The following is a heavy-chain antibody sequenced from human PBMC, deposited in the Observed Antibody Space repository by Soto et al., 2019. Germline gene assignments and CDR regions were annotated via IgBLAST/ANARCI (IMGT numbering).Heavy chain of an antibody. D-gene: IGHD3-22*01. Sequence: EVQLVESGGGLVKPGGSLRLSCAASGFTFSSYSMNWVRQAPGKGLEWVSSISSSSSYIYYADSVKGRFTISRDNAKNSLSPQMTSLRAEDTAVYSCARLYYYDSVEYWGQSTLVTVSS. CDR1: GFTFSSYS. V-gene: IGHV3-21*01. J-gene: IGHJ4*02. CDR3: ARLYYYDSVEY. CDR2: ISSSSSYI.